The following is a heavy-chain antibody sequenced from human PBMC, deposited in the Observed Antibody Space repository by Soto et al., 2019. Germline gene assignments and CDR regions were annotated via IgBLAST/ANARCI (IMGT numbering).Heavy chain of an antibody. V-gene: IGHV3-21*01. J-gene: IGHJ4*02. CDR1: GFTFSSYN. D-gene: IGHD2-15*01. CDR3: ERDDGGYRYCRRQYHFDS. Sequence: ELQLVESGGGLVKPGGSLRLSWAASGFTFSSYNMHWVRQAPGKGLEWVASISASSSIYYADSMKGRFTISRDNAKNSLYLHMIAPRAEDTSVYYCERDDGGYRYCRRQYHFDSWGQGTLVTGSS. CDR2: ISASSSI.